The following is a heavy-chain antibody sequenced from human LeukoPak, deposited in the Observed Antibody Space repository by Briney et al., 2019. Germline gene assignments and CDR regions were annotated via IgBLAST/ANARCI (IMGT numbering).Heavy chain of an antibody. Sequence: SVKVSCKASGFTFTSSAVQWVRQARGQRLEWIGWIVVGSGNTNYAQKLQGRVTMTTDTSTSTAYMELRSLRSDDTAVYYCARAPPWVDAAVDYWGQGTLVTVSS. D-gene: IGHD2-15*01. J-gene: IGHJ4*02. CDR1: GFTFTSSA. CDR2: IVVGSGNT. CDR3: ARAPPWVDAAVDY. V-gene: IGHV1-58*01.